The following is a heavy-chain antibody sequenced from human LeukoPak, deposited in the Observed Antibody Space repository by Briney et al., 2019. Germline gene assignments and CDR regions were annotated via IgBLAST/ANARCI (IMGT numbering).Heavy chain of an antibody. V-gene: IGHV4-59*01. CDR1: GGSISNYY. CDR3: ARGSPTFRYYDFWSGYYTLDY. J-gene: IGHJ4*02. CDR2: IYYSGIT. D-gene: IGHD3-3*01. Sequence: SETLSLTCTVSGGSISNYYWNCIRQPPGKGLEWIGYIYYSGITNYNPSLKSRVTISVDTSKSQFSLKLSSVTAADTAVYYCARGSPTFRYYDFWSGYYTLDYWGQGTLVTVSS.